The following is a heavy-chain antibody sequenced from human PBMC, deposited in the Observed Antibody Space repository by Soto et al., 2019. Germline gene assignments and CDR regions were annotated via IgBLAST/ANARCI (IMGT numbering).Heavy chain of an antibody. CDR1: GYTFTSYG. CDR2: ISAYNGNT. Sequence: GASVKVSCKASGYTFTSYGISWVRQAPGQGLDWMGWISAYNGNTKYAQDLQGRVTMTTDTSTSTAYMELRSLRSDDTAVYYCARFSGGSYNTYYFYYGMDVCGQGTTVTVSS. V-gene: IGHV1-18*01. D-gene: IGHD2-15*01. CDR3: ARFSGGSYNTYYFYYGMDV. J-gene: IGHJ6*02.